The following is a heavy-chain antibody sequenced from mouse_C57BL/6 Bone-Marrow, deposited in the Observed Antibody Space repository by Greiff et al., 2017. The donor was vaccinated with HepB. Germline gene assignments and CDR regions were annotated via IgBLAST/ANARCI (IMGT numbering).Heavy chain of an antibody. D-gene: IGHD3-2*02. CDR2: IYPGDGDT. Sequence: QVHLKQSGPELVKPGASVKISCKASGYAFSSSWMNWVKQRPGKGLEWIGRIYPGDGDTNYNGKFKGKATLTADKSSSTAYMQLSSLTSEDSAVYFCARSGDSSGYPWFAYWGQGTLVTVSA. CDR3: ARSGDSSGYPWFAY. CDR1: GYAFSSSW. J-gene: IGHJ3*01. V-gene: IGHV1-82*01.